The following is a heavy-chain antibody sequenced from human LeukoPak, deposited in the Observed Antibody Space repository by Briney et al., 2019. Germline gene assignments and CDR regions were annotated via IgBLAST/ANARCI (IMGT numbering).Heavy chain of an antibody. CDR2: IFYSGST. CDR3: ARGGLLWFGELSLAFDI. J-gene: IGHJ3*02. V-gene: IGHV4-39*07. Sequence: PSETLSLTCTVSSGSISTSNHYWGWVRQPPGKALEWIGNIFYSGSTYYSPSLKSRVTISVDTSKNQFSLKLSSVTAADTAVYYCARGGLLWFGELSLAFDIWGQGTMVTVSS. D-gene: IGHD3-10*01. CDR1: SGSISTSNHY.